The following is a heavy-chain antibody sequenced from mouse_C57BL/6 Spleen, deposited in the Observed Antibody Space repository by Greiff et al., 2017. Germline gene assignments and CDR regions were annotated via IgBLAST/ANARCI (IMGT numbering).Heavy chain of an antibody. CDR3: AQRDGNAFAY. CDR2: IWSGGST. Sequence: QVQLQQSGPGLVQPSQSLSITCTVSGFSLTSYGVHWVRQSPGKGLEWLGVIWSGGSTDYNAAFISRLGISKDNSKSQVFFKMNSLQADDTAIYYCAQRDGNAFAYGGQGTLVTVSA. J-gene: IGHJ3*01. V-gene: IGHV2-2*01. CDR1: GFSLTSYG. D-gene: IGHD2-1*01.